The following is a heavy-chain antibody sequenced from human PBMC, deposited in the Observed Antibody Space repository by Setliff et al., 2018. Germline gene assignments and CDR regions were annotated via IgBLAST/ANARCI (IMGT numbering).Heavy chain of an antibody. CDR3: ASYYYGSGSSYIPPHFDY. V-gene: IGHV3-48*03. CDR1: GFTFSSHG. CDR2: INAWGTTI. J-gene: IGHJ4*02. Sequence: PGGSLRLSCAASGFTFSSHGMNWVRQAPGKGLEWVSYINAWGTTIYYADSVKGRFTISRDTAKNSLYLQMNSLRAEDSAVYYCASYYYGSGSSYIPPHFDYWGLGTLVTVSS. D-gene: IGHD3-10*01.